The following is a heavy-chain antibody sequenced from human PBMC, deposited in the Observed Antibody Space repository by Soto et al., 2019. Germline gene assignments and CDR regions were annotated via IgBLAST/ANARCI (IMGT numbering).Heavy chain of an antibody. CDR2: IIPIFGTA. CDR3: ARVAYYYDSSGCYHPPDAFDI. V-gene: IGHV1-69*13. D-gene: IGHD3-22*01. J-gene: IGHJ3*02. Sequence: SVKVSCKASAGTITRYAIGWVRQAPRQGIEWMGGIIPIFGTANYAQKFHGRVTITADESTSTAYMELSSLRSEDTAVYYCARVAYYYDSSGCYHPPDAFDIWGQGTMVTVSS. CDR1: AGTITRYA.